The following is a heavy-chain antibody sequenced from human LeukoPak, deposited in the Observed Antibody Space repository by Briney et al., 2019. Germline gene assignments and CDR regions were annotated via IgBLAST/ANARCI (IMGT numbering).Heavy chain of an antibody. Sequence: GGSLRLSCAASGFTFSNYAMSWVRQSPGKGLEWVSTLSGSGVTTYYADSVKGRFTISRDNSKNTLYLQMNSLRAEDTAVYYCAKSKNLGISGAFDYWGQGTLVTVSS. D-gene: IGHD7-27*01. V-gene: IGHV3-23*01. CDR2: LSGSGVTT. CDR3: AKSKNLGISGAFDY. CDR1: GFTFSNYA. J-gene: IGHJ4*02.